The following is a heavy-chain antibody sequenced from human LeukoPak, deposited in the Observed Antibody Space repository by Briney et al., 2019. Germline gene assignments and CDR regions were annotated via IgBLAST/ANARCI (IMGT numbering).Heavy chain of an antibody. D-gene: IGHD3-9*01. V-gene: IGHV4-59*01. CDR1: GGSISSYY. Sequence: SETLSLTCTVSGGSISSYYWSWIRQPPGKGLEWIGYIYYSGSTSYNPSLKSRVTISVDTSKNQFSLKLSSVTAADTAVYYCASLARDILTGYLVDYWGQGTLVTVSS. J-gene: IGHJ4*02. CDR2: IYYSGST. CDR3: ASLARDILTGYLVDY.